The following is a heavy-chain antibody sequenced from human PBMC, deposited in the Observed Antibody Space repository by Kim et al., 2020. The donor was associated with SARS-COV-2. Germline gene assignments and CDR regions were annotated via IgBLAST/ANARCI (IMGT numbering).Heavy chain of an antibody. CDR2: IYYSGST. V-gene: IGHV4-39*01. Sequence: SETLSLTCTVSGGSISSSSYYWGWIRQPPGKGLEWIGSIYYSGSTYYNPSLKSRVTISVDTSKNQFSLKLSSVTAADTAVYYCARHSGSPYLEFAYWGQGTLVTVSS. CDR1: GGSISSSSYY. D-gene: IGHD1-26*01. J-gene: IGHJ4*02. CDR3: ARHSGSPYLEFAY.